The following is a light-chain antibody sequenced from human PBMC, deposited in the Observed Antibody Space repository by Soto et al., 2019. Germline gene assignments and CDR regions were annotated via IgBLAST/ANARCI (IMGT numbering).Light chain of an antibody. J-gene: IGKJ4*01. CDR3: QHYANWPLT. Sequence: ETMMTQSPDTLSVSLGERATLSCRASQSLRSSLAWYQQKPGQAPRLLIYDASTRATGIPARFSGSGSGTDFTLTISGLQSEDFAVYYCQHYANWPLTFGGGTKVDIK. CDR1: QSLRSS. CDR2: DAS. V-gene: IGKV3-15*01.